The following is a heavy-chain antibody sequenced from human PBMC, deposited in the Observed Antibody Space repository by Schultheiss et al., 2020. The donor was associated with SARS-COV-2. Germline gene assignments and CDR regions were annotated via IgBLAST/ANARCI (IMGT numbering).Heavy chain of an antibody. CDR3: AIKGRLGIEDY. J-gene: IGHJ4*02. CDR1: GGSLSRSTYY. D-gene: IGHD7-27*01. V-gene: IGHV4-39*01. Sequence: SETLSLTCTVSGGSLSRSTYYWGWIRQSPGKGLEWIGSMHYSGVSYYNPSLESRVTISLDTAKNQFSLKLSSVTAADTAVYYCAIKGRLGIEDYWGQGTLVTVSS. CDR2: MHYSGVS.